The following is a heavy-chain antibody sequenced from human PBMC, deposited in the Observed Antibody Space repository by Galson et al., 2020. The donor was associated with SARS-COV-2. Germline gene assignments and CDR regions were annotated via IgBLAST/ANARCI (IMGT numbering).Heavy chain of an antibody. J-gene: IGHJ1*01. CDR1: GYSFTSYC. V-gene: IGHV5-10-1*01. D-gene: IGHD2-21*02. Sequence: KIGESLKLSCKCSGYSFTSYCFSLVRKMPGKGLELMGMIDPSDSYTNYSPPFQGHVTISADKSISTAYLQWSSLKASDTAMYYCAGNVVVTAGPLSDEYFESWGEGTLVTVAS. CDR3: AGNVVVTAGPLSDEYFES. CDR2: IDPSDSYT.